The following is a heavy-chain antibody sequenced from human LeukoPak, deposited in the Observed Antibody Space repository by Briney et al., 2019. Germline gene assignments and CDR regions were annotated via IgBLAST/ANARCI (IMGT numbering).Heavy chain of an antibody. CDR2: INHSGST. D-gene: IGHD6-13*01. V-gene: IGHV4-34*01. J-gene: IGHJ4*02. Sequence: PSETLYLTCAVYGGTFSGYYWSWIRQPPGKGLEWIGEINHSGSTNYNPSLKSRVTITVDTSKNQFSLKLGSVTAADTGVYYCARGFGQGGSWTEGFDYWGREPWSPSPQ. CDR1: GGTFSGYY. CDR3: ARGFGQGGSWTEGFDY.